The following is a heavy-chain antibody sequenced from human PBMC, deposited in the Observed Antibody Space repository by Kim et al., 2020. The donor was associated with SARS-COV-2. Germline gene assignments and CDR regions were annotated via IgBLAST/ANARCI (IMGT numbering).Heavy chain of an antibody. J-gene: IGHJ4*02. CDR2: ISSSGSTTI. V-gene: IGHV3-48*03. CDR1: GFTFSSYE. Sequence: GGSLRLSCAASGFTFSSYEMNWVRQAPGKGLEWVAYISSSGSTTIYNADSVKGRFTISRDNAKDSLYLQMNSLRGDDTGVYYCARGPWLNWKIGSWGQGT. CDR3: ARGPWLNWKIGS. D-gene: IGHD1-20*01.